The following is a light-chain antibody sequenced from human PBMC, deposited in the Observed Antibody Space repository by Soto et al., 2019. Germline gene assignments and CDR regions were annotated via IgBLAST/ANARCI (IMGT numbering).Light chain of an antibody. CDR3: QQHCSTPYP. J-gene: IGKJ2*01. V-gene: IGKV3-15*01. CDR1: QSVFSS. CDR2: GAA. Sequence: EIVMTQSPATLSVSPGERATLSCRASQSVFSSLAWYQQKPGQAPRLLIYGAATRATGIPARFSGSGSGTEFTLTISGLQAEDVAVYYCQQHCSTPYPFGQGTRLEIK.